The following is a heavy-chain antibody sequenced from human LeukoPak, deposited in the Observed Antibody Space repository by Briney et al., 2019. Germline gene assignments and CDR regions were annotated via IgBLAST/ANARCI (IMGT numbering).Heavy chain of an antibody. CDR2: ISYDGSNT. Sequence: PGRSLRLSCAASGFTFSSYAMHWVRQAPGKGLEWVAVISYDGSNTYYAGSVKGRFTISRDNSTNTLYLQVNSLRAEDTAVYFCARARLHLSDDYGGNPLGYFDLWGRGTQVTVSS. CDR3: ARARLHLSDDYGGNPLGYFDL. CDR1: GFTFSSYA. J-gene: IGHJ2*01. D-gene: IGHD4-17*01. V-gene: IGHV3-30-3*01.